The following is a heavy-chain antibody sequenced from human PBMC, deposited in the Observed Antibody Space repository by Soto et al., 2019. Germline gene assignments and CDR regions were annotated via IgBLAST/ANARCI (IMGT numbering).Heavy chain of an antibody. CDR1: GFTFSSYA. Sequence: PGGSLRLSCAASGFTFSSYAMSWVRQAPGKGLEWVSAISGSGGSTYYADSVKGRFTTSRDNSKNTLYLQMNSLRAEDTAVYYCAKGRIAAHWLFDYWGQGTLVTVSS. J-gene: IGHJ4*02. CDR3: AKGRIAAHWLFDY. CDR2: ISGSGGST. D-gene: IGHD6-6*01. V-gene: IGHV3-23*01.